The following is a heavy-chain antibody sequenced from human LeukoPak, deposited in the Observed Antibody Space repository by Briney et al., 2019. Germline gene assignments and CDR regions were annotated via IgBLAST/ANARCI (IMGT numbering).Heavy chain of an antibody. V-gene: IGHV4-39*02. Sequence: PWETLSLTCNVSVGSISSANYFWAWIRQPPGRGVGWIGSIYYSGIPYYNPSLPSRVPISVDPSKNHFSLRLSSVTAADPAMYYCARKHTGWSAIHFWGQGALVTVSS. CDR1: VGSISSANYF. J-gene: IGHJ4*02. CDR3: ARKHTGWSAIHF. CDR2: IYYSGIP. D-gene: IGHD6-19*01.